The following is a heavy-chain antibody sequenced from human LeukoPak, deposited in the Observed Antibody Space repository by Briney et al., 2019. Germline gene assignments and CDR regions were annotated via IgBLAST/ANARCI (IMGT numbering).Heavy chain of an antibody. CDR2: INPGNSHT. Sequence: ASVKVSCKASGYTFTSYGVHWVRQAPGQRLEWMGWINPGNSHTQYSQMFQGRVTITRDTSAGTAYMELSSLRSEDTAAYYCACGWSYFDYWGQGTLVTVSS. V-gene: IGHV1-3*01. CDR3: ACGWSYFDY. CDR1: GYTFTSYG. J-gene: IGHJ4*02. D-gene: IGHD6-19*01.